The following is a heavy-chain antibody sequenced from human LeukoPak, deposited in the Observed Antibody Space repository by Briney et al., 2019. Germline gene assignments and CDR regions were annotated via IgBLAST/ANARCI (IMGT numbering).Heavy chain of an antibody. CDR3: AKDLGSHSGSYSDAFDI. Sequence: PGGSLRLSCAASGFTFSNYAMSWVRQAPGRWLEWVSAIIGSSSSTYHADSVKGRFTISRDNSKNTLYLQMNSLRAEDTAVYYCAKDLGSHSGSYSDAFDIWGQGTTVTVSS. J-gene: IGHJ3*02. CDR1: GFTFSNYA. D-gene: IGHD1-26*01. V-gene: IGHV3-23*01. CDR2: IIGSSSST.